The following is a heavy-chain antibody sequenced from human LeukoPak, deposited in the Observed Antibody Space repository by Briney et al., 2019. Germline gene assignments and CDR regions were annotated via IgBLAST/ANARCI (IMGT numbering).Heavy chain of an antibody. Sequence: PSETLSLTCTVSGGSISSGSYYWSWIRQPAGKGLEWIGRIYTSGSTNYNPSLKSRVTISVDTSKNQFSLKLSSVTAADTALYYCARDQHLVQYCSGGSCYLGHDYWGQGTLVTVSS. CDR3: ARDQHLVQYCSGGSCYLGHDY. V-gene: IGHV4-61*02. CDR1: GGSISSGSYY. J-gene: IGHJ4*02. CDR2: IYTSGST. D-gene: IGHD2-15*01.